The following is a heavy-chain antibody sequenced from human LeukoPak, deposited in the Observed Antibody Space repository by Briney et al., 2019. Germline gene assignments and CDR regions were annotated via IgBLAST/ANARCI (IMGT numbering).Heavy chain of an antibody. CDR1: GGTFGSYA. J-gene: IGHJ6*02. CDR3: ARDTVCYDSSGYYYYYYGMDV. V-gene: IGHV1-69*04. Sequence: ASVKVPCKASGGTFGSYAISWVRQAPGQGLEWMGRIIPILGIANYAQKFQGRVTITADKSTSTAYMELSSLRSEDTAVYYCARDTVCYDSSGYYYYYYGMDVWGQGTTVTVSS. D-gene: IGHD3-22*01. CDR2: IIPILGIA.